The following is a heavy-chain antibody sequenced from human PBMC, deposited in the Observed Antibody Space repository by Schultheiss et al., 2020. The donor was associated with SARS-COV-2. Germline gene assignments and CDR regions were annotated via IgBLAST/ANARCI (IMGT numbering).Heavy chain of an antibody. Sequence: GGSLRLSCAASGFTFSSYWMHWVRQAPGKGLVWVSRINSDGSSTSYADSVKGRFTISRDNAKNTLYLQMNSLRAEDTAVYYCAREQISYGDYFLAGAFDIWGQGTMVTVSS. CDR1: GFTFSSYW. CDR3: AREQISYGDYFLAGAFDI. V-gene: IGHV3-74*01. D-gene: IGHD4-17*01. CDR2: INSDGSST. J-gene: IGHJ3*02.